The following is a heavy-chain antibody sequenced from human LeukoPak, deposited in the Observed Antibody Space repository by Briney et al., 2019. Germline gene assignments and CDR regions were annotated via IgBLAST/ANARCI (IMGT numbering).Heavy chain of an antibody. CDR2: FDPEDGET. Sequence: ASVKVSCKVSGYTLTELSMHWVRQAPGKGLEWMGGFDPEDGETIYAQKFQGRVTMTEDTSTDTAYMELSSLRSEDTAMYYCATDFGYCSSTSCYDYWGQGTLVTVSS. D-gene: IGHD2-2*01. V-gene: IGHV1-24*01. J-gene: IGHJ4*02. CDR1: GYTLTELS. CDR3: ATDFGYCSSTSCYDY.